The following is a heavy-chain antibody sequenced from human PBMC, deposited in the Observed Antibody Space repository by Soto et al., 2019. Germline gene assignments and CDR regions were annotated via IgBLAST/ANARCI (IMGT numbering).Heavy chain of an antibody. CDR2: IYSSGST. V-gene: IGHV3-66*01. CDR1: GFTVSSNY. Sequence: EVQLVESGGGLVQPGGSLRLSCAASGFTVSSNYMSWVRQAPGKGLEWVSVIYSSGSTYYADSVKGRFTISRDNSKNTRYLQRKSLRAEDTAVYYCARGVVDYGDYGYWFDPWGQGTLVTVSS. CDR3: ARGVVDYGDYGYWFDP. D-gene: IGHD4-17*01. J-gene: IGHJ5*02.